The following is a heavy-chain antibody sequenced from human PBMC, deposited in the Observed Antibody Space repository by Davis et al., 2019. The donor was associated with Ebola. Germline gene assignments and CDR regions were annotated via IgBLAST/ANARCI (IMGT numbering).Heavy chain of an antibody. V-gene: IGHV3-53*01. Sequence: GESLKISCAASGFTVSSNYMSWVRQAPGKGLEWVSVIYSGGSTYYADSVKGRFTISRDNSKNTLYLQMNSLRAEDTAVYYCAKDSTQLWLNYYYGMDVWGKGTTVTVSS. CDR1: GFTVSSNY. CDR2: IYSGGST. CDR3: AKDSTQLWLNYYYGMDV. D-gene: IGHD5-18*01. J-gene: IGHJ6*04.